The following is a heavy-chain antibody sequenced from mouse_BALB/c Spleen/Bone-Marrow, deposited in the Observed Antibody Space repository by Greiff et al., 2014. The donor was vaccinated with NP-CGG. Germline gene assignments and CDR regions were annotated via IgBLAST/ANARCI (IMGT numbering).Heavy chain of an antibody. J-gene: IGHJ4*01. CDR2: ISNYYGDA. CDR1: GYTFTDYA. D-gene: IGHD1-1*01. Sequence: QVQLQQSGAELVRPGVSVKISCKGSGYTFTDYAMHWVKQSHVKSLEWIGLISNYYGDASYNQKFKGKATMTVDKSSSTAYMELARLTSEDYAIYYCARSGKIRKAMDDWGQGTSVTVS. CDR3: ARSGKIRKAMDD. V-gene: IGHV1S137*01.